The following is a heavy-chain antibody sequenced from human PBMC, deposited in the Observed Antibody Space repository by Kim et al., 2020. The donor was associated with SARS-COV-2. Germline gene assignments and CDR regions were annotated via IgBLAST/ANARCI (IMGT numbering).Heavy chain of an antibody. CDR2: IRCGGGST. J-gene: IGHJ6*02. Sequence: GGSLRLSCAASGFTFSSYAMRWVRQAPGKGLEWVSVIRCGGGSTYYADSVKGRFTISRDNSKNTLYLQMNSLRAEDTAVYYCAKVRADVWGQGTTVTVSS. V-gene: IGHV3-23*01. CDR1: GFTFSSYA. CDR3: AKVRADV.